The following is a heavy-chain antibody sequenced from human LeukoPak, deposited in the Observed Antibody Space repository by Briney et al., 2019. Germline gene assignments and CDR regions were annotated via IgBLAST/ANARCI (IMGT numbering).Heavy chain of an antibody. Sequence: GGSLRLSCAASGFTFSRYWMIWVRQAPGKGLEWVANIQQDGSEKYYVDSAKGRFTISRDNAKNSLYLQMNSLRAEDTAVYYCARNPPRYFNWGQGTLVTVSS. CDR2: IQQDGSEK. V-gene: IGHV3-7*05. CDR1: GFTFSRYW. CDR3: ARNPPRYFN. J-gene: IGHJ4*02. D-gene: IGHD1-26*01.